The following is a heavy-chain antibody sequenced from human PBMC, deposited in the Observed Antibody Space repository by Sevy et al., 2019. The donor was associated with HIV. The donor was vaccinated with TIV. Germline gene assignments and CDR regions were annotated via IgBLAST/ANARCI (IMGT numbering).Heavy chain of an antibody. V-gene: IGHV1-24*01. J-gene: IGHJ3*02. CDR2: FDPEDGET. CDR1: GYTLTKLS. Sequence: ASVKVSCKVSGYTLTKLSMHWVRQAPGKGLEWMGSFDPEDGETLYAQKLQGRVIMTEDTSTDTAYMEVNSLRSEDTAVYYCAKDLALWGSYRHDAFDIWGQGTMVTVSS. CDR3: AKDLALWGSYRHDAFDI. D-gene: IGHD3-16*02.